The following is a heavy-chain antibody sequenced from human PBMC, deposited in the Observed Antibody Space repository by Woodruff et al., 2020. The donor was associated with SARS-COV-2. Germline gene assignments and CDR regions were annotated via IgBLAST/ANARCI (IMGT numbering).Heavy chain of an antibody. J-gene: IGHJ4*02. D-gene: IGHD3-16*02. CDR3: TTDRFYDYVWGSYRYPGY. CDR2: IKSKTDGGTT. V-gene: IGHV3-15*07. Sequence: WVRQAPGTGLEWVGRIKSKTDGGTTDYAAPVKGRFTISRDDSKNTLYLQMNSLKTEDTAVYYCTTDRFYDYVWGSYRYPGYWGQGTLVTV.